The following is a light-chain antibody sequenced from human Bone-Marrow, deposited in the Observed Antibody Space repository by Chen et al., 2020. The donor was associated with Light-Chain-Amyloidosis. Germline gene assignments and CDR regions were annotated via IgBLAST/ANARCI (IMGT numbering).Light chain of an antibody. CDR1: RGDVGTYTY. J-gene: IGLJ1*01. Sequence: QSALTQPASVSGSPGQSITISCTGPRGDVGTYTYVSWYPQHQGIAPKVLIYAVSNRPSGVANRFSGSKSGNTASLTISGLQAEDEADYYCSSFTSSSSYVFGPGTKVTVL. V-gene: IGLV2-14*01. CDR3: SSFTSSSSYV. CDR2: AVS.